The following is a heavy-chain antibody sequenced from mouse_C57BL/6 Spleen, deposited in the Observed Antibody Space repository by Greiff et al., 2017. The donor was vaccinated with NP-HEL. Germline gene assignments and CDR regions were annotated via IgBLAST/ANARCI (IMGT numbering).Heavy chain of an antibody. J-gene: IGHJ4*01. D-gene: IGHD1-1*01. CDR1: GISITTGNYR. CDR2: IYYSGTI. V-gene: IGHV3-5*01. CDR3: AREGYYGVYYAMDY. Sequence: EVKLVESGPGLVKPSQTVFLTCTVTGISITTGNYRWSWIRQFPGNKLEWIGYIYYSGTITYNPSLTSRTTITPEPPKNQFFLEMNSLTAEDTATYYCAREGYYGVYYAMDYWGQGTSVTVSS.